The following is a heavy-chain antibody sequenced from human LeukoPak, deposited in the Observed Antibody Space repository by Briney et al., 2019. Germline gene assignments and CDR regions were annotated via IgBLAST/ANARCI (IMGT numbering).Heavy chain of an antibody. V-gene: IGHV4-34*01. CDR2: INHSGST. CDR3: ARGPKNCSGGSCYLPFDY. D-gene: IGHD2-15*01. Sequence: SETLSLTCAVYGGPFSGYYWSWIRQPPGKGLEWIGEINHSGSTNYNPSLKSRVTISVDTSKNQFSLKLSSVTAADTAVYYCARGPKNCSGGSCYLPFDYWGQGTLVTVSS. J-gene: IGHJ4*02. CDR1: GGPFSGYY.